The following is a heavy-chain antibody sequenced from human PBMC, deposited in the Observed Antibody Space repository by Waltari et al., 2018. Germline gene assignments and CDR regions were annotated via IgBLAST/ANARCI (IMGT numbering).Heavy chain of an antibody. Sequence: EVQLVESGGGLIQPGGSLRLSCAASGFTVSSNYMSWVRQAPGKGLEWVSVIYSGGSTYYADSVKGRFTISSDNAKNTLYLQMNSLRAEDTAVYYCAREGMDSSSWTWGEDYGMDVWGQGTTVTVSS. CDR2: IYSGGST. CDR1: GFTVSSNY. CDR3: AREGMDSSSWTWGEDYGMDV. J-gene: IGHJ6*02. D-gene: IGHD6-13*01. V-gene: IGHV3-53*01.